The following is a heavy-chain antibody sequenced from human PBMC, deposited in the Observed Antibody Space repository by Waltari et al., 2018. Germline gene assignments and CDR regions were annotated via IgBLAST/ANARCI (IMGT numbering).Heavy chain of an antibody. CDR3: ARGDGGSGLGASDI. J-gene: IGHJ3*02. CDR2: IWYDGSNK. V-gene: IGHV3-33*01. CDR1: GFLFSNHG. D-gene: IGHD3-3*01. Sequence: QVQLVESGGGVVQSGRSLRLSCVGAGFLFSNHGMNWVRQAPGKGLEWVAGIWYDGSNKNYVDSVKGRFTISRDNSKNTLYLEMNSLRAEDTAVYFCARGDGGSGLGASDIWGQGTMVTVSS.